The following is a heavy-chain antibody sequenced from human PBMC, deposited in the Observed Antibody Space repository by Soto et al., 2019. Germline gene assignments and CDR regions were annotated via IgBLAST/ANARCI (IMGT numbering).Heavy chain of an antibody. CDR3: ARDLIVGATPPYYFDY. J-gene: IGHJ4*02. D-gene: IGHD1-26*01. V-gene: IGHV1-18*01. Sequence: QVQLVQSGAEVKKPGASVKVSCKASGYTFTSYGISWVRQAPGQGLEWMGWISAYNGNTNSAQKLQGRVTMTPDTSPSTACVELGRMRCDDTAVYYCARDLIVGATPPYYFDYWGQGTLVTVSS. CDR2: ISAYNGNT. CDR1: GYTFTSYG.